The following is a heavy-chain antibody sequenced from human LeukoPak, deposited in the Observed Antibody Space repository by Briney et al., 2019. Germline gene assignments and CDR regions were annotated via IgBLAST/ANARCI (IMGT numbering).Heavy chain of an antibody. D-gene: IGHD6-19*01. J-gene: IGHJ3*01. V-gene: IGHV3-7*01. CDR2: IKQDGSEK. CDR3: ARQGSYSSGYYWAFDV. CDR1: GFSFSSYW. Sequence: PGGSLRLSRAASGFSFSSYWMRWVRQAPGKGLEWVANIKQDGSEKYYVDSVKGRFTISRDNAKNSLYLQMSSLRVEDTAVYYCARQGSYSSGYYWAFDVWGQGTMFTVSS.